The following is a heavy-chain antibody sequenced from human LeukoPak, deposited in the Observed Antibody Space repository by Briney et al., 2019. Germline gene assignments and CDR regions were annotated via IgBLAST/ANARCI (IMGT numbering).Heavy chain of an antibody. J-gene: IGHJ4*02. Sequence: GAALEISWKGAGTFFTSYWSGGGRELPGKGLEMRGIIYPGDSDTRYSPSFQGQVTISADKSISPAYLQWSSLKASATAMYYCARTNKWDLLRPFDYWGQGTLLTASS. CDR2: IYPGDSDT. V-gene: IGHV5-51*01. D-gene: IGHD1-26*01. CDR3: ARTNKWDLLRPFDY. CDR1: GTFFTSYW.